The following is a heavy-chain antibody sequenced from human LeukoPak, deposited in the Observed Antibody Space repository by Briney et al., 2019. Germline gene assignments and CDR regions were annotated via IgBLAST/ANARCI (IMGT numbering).Heavy chain of an antibody. CDR1: GGSISSYY. Sequence: SETLSLTCTVSGGSISSYYWSWIRQPPGKGLEWIGYIYYSGSTNYNPSLKSRVTISVDTSKNQFPLKLSSVTAADTAVYYCARLRGITIFGVVIKSPGNWYFDLWGRGTLVTVSS. J-gene: IGHJ2*01. V-gene: IGHV4-59*08. D-gene: IGHD3-3*01. CDR3: ARLRGITIFGVVIKSPGNWYFDL. CDR2: IYYSGST.